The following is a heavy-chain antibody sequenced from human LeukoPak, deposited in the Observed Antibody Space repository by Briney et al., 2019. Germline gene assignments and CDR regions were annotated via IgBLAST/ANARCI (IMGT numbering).Heavy chain of an antibody. D-gene: IGHD6-19*01. CDR2: NYYSGST. J-gene: IGHJ4*02. V-gene: IGHV4-59*12. CDR1: GDSISSYY. Sequence: SETLSLTCTVSGDSISSYYWSWIRQPPEKGLEWIGYNYYSGSTTYDPSLKSRVTISVDTSKNQFSLKLSSVTAADTAVYYCARGRAYSSGPLDYWGQGTLVTVSS. CDR3: ARGRAYSSGPLDY.